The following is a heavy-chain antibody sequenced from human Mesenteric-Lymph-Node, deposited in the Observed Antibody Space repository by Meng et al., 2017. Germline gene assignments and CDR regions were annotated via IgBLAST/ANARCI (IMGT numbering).Heavy chain of an antibody. CDR2: IWYDGSNK. Sequence: GGSLRLSCAASGFTFSSYGMHWVRQAPGKGLEWVAVIWYDGSNKYYADSVKGRFTISRDNSKNTLYLQMNSLRAEDTAVYYCARDVLLWFGELSAWGQGTLVTVSS. CDR1: GFTFSSYG. CDR3: ARDVLLWFGELSA. D-gene: IGHD3-10*01. J-gene: IGHJ5*02. V-gene: IGHV3-33*01.